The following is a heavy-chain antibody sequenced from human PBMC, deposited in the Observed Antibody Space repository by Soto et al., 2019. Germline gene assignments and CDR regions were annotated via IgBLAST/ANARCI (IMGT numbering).Heavy chain of an antibody. CDR3: ARAPVGTPGLDY. CDR1: GFTFSSYW. CDR2: INSDGSST. J-gene: IGHJ4*02. D-gene: IGHD1-26*01. V-gene: IGHV3-74*01. Sequence: GGSLRLSCAASGFTFSSYWMHWVRQAPGKGLVWVSRINSDGSSTSYADSVKGRFTISRDNAKSTLYLQMNSLRAEDTAAYYCARAPVGTPGLDYWGQGTLVTVSS.